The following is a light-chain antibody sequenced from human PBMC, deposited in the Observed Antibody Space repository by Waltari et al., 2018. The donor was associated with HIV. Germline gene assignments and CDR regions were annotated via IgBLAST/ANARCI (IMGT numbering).Light chain of an antibody. V-gene: IGLV2-14*01. Sequence: AVTQPASVSVLPGQSPTIASTADAGVFGLANSVSWYQHHPGNPPRLILYDVDSRASGVSDRFSGSMSGNTASLTISGLRAEDEGHYYCASFTGDDTVIFGGGTEVTVL. CDR3: ASFTGDDTVI. CDR2: DVD. J-gene: IGLJ2*01. CDR1: AGVFGLANS.